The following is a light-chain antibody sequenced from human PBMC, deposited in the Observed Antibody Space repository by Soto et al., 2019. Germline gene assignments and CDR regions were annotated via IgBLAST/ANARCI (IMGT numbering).Light chain of an antibody. CDR3: SYSCSGTTTFV. J-gene: IGLJ1*01. Sequence: QSALTQPASVSGSPGQSITISCTGTSSDVGGYNYVSWYQHHAGKAPILMIYASSNRPSGVSHRFSGSRSANTASLTISALQDADEADYYCSYSCSGTTTFVFGTGTKLTVL. CDR2: ASS. CDR1: SSDVGGYNY. V-gene: IGLV2-14*01.